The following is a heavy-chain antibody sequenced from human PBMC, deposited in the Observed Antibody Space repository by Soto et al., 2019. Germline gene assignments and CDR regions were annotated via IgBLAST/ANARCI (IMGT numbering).Heavy chain of an antibody. J-gene: IGHJ4*02. Sequence: QVQLVESGGGLVKPGGSLRLSCAASGFTFSDYYMSWIRQAPGKGLEWVSYISSRSSTIFYADSVKGRFTISRDNVKNSLYLQMNRLRAEDTGVYYCASGTNGAFFVYWGQGILVTVSS. CDR1: GFTFSDYY. CDR3: ASGTNGAFFVY. CDR2: ISSRSSTI. V-gene: IGHV3-11*01. D-gene: IGHD2-8*01.